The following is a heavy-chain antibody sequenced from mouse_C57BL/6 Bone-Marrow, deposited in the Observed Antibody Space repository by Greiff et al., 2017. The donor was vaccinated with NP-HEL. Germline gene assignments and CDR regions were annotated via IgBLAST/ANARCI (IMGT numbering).Heavy chain of an antibody. J-gene: IGHJ4*01. CDR1: GYTFTSYW. CDR2: LHPSDSDT. D-gene: IGHD3-2*02. V-gene: IGHV1-74*01. Sequence: QVQLQQPGAELVKPGASVKVSCKASGYTFTSYWMHWVKQRPGQGLEWIGRLHPSDSDTNYNQKFKGKATLTVDKSSSTAYMQLSSLTSEDSAVYYCAIGTAQTLYATDYWGQGTSVTVSS. CDR3: AIGTAQTLYATDY.